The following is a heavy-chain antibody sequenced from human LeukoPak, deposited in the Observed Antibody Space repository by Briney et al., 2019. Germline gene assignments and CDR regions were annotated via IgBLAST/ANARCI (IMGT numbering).Heavy chain of an antibody. J-gene: IGHJ6*03. D-gene: IGHD2-2*01. V-gene: IGHV1-46*01. Sequence: ASVKVSCKASGYTFTSYYMHWVRQAPGQGLEWMGIINPSGGSTSYAQKFQGRVTMTRDMSTSTVYMELSSLRSEDTAVYYCARAGWIVPYYYYYYMDVWGKGTTVNVSS. CDR3: ARAGWIVPYYYYYYMDV. CDR1: GYTFTSYY. CDR2: INPSGGST.